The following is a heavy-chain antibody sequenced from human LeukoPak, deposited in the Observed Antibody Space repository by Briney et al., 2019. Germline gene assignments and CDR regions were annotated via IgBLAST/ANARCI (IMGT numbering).Heavy chain of an antibody. CDR1: GGSISSYY. V-gene: IGHV4-34*01. CDR2: INHSGST. J-gene: IGHJ5*02. Sequence: PSETLSLTCTVSGGSISSYYWSWIRQPPGKGLEWIGEINHSGSTNYNPSLKSRVTISVDTSKNQFSLKLSSVTAADTAVYYCARTPRPLKAGNNWFDPWGQGTLVTVSS. CDR3: ARTPRPLKAGNNWFDP. D-gene: IGHD3-10*01.